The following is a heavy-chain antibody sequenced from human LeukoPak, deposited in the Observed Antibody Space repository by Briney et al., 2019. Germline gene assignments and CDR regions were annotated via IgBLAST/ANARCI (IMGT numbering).Heavy chain of an antibody. V-gene: IGHV5-51*01. J-gene: IGHJ3*01. CDR3: ARQPNYYDTRGYLSHAFDV. Sequence: GESLKISCKGSGYRFTSYWIGWVRQMPGKGLEWMGIIYSGDSDTRYSPSLQGQVTISADKSISTAYLQWSSLKASDTAMYYCARQPNYYDTRGYLSHAFDVWGQGTMVTVSS. CDR2: IYSGDSDT. D-gene: IGHD3-22*01. CDR1: GYRFTSYW.